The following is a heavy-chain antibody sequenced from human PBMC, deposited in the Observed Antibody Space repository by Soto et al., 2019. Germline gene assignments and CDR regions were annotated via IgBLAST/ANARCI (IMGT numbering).Heavy chain of an antibody. Sequence: SVKVSCKASGGSFTYSLSWVRQAPGRGLEWMGGIIPIFGTTHYAQKFQGRVTITADESTKTAYMELSTLRSEDAAVYYCARLHSRGTYGMDIWGQGTTVTVSS. CDR2: IIPIFGTT. D-gene: IGHD4-4*01. CDR1: GGSFTYS. V-gene: IGHV1-69*13. J-gene: IGHJ6*02. CDR3: ARLHSRGTYGMDI.